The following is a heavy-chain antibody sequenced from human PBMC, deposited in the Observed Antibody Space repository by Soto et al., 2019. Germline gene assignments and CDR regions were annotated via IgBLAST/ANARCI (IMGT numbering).Heavy chain of an antibody. CDR2: ISSNGVGT. CDR3: ARRARPDFYYMDV. Sequence: GGPLRLSCAASGFTLRGSAMAWVRQAPGKGLEYVSGISSNGVGTYYANSVQGRFTISRDNSKNTVYLQMGSLRPEDMAVYYCARRARPDFYYMDVWGKGTTVTVSS. CDR1: GFTLRGSA. J-gene: IGHJ6*03. D-gene: IGHD6-6*01. V-gene: IGHV3-64*01.